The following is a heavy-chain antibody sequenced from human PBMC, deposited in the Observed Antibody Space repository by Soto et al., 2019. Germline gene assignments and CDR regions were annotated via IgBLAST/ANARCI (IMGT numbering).Heavy chain of an antibody. J-gene: IGHJ4*02. Sequence: SLRLSCEASGLTFSDYAMSWVRQAPGKGLEWVSGISGSASSTYYANSVKGRFTISRDNSKNTLNLQMNSLRAEDTAVYYCLTWASGTPDYWGGGTLVTVSS. D-gene: IGHD7-27*01. V-gene: IGHV3-23*01. CDR3: LTWASGTPDY. CDR1: GLTFSDYA. CDR2: ISGSASST.